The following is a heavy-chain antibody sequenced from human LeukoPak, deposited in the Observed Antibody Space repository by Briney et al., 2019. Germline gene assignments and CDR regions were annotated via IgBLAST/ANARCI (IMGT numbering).Heavy chain of an antibody. V-gene: IGHV4-39*01. CDR2: IYYSGST. D-gene: IGHD3-10*01. Sequence: SETLSLTCTVSGGSISSSSYYWGWIREPPGKGLEWIGSIYYSGSTYYNPSLKSRVTISVDTSKNQFSLKLSSVTAADTAVYYCARHRYYYRSGSYYGAPYYMDVWGKGTTVTISS. CDR3: ARHRYYYRSGSYYGAPYYMDV. J-gene: IGHJ6*03. CDR1: GGSISSSSYY.